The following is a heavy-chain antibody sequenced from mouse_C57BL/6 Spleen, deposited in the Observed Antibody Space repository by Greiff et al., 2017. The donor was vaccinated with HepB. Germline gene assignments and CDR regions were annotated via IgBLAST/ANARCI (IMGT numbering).Heavy chain of an antibody. J-gene: IGHJ3*01. V-gene: IGHV1-18*01. CDR1: GYTFTDYN. D-gene: IGHD2-4*01. Sequence: EVQLQQSGPELVKPGASVKIPCKASGYTFTDYNMDWVKQSHGKSLEWIGDINPNNGGTIYNQKFKGKATLTVDMSSSTAYMELRSLTSEDTAVYYCAREGTYYDYDGGFAYWGQGTLVTVSA. CDR2: INPNNGGT. CDR3: AREGTYYDYDGGFAY.